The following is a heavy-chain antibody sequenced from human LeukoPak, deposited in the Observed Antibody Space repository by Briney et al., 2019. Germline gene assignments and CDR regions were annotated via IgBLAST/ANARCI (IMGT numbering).Heavy chain of an antibody. CDR1: GFTFSNAW. D-gene: IGHD2-15*01. V-gene: IGHV3-15*01. J-gene: IGHJ6*02. Sequence: GGSLRLSCVASGFTFSNAWMNWVRQAPGKGLEWVGRIKSKTDGGTTDYAAPVKGRFAISRDDSENTLYLQMNSLRAEDTAVYYCAKDPIQGWGYYYYGMDVWGQGTTVTVSS. CDR2: IKSKTDGGTT. CDR3: AKDPIQGWGYYYYGMDV.